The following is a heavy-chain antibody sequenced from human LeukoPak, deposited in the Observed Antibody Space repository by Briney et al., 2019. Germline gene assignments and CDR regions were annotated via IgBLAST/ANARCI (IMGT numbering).Heavy chain of an antibody. CDR2: VCASGGCT. CDR1: GFTFSSYA. Sequence: GGSLRLSCEASGFTFSSYAMSWVRQSPGKGLEWVAAVCASGGCTYYADSVKGRFSASRDNAMNTLSLQMDSLRADDTAVYFCAKDRLDYAGPHGYFEWWGQGTLVTVSS. V-gene: IGHV3-23*01. CDR3: AKDRLDYAGPHGYFEW. D-gene: IGHD4-17*01. J-gene: IGHJ4*02.